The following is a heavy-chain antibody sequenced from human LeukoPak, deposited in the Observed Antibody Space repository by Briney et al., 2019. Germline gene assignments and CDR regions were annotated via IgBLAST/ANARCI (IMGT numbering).Heavy chain of an antibody. Sequence: GGSLRLSCAASGFSVSSTYMSWVRQAPGKGLEWVANINQVASEKNYVDSVKGRFTISRDNAKNSLYLQMNSVRAEDTAMYYCVRGGGYYGPDSWGQGALVSVSS. J-gene: IGHJ4*02. CDR3: VRGGGYYGPDS. CDR2: INQVASEK. V-gene: IGHV3-7*04. CDR1: GFSVSSTY. D-gene: IGHD3-10*01.